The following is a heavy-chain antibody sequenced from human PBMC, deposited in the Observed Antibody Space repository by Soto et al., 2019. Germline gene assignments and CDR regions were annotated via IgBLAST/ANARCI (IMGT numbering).Heavy chain of an antibody. CDR2: IIPIFGTA. V-gene: IGHV1-69*13. CDR1: GGTFSSYA. D-gene: IGHD3-9*01. CDR3: AREYFQTTCYYYGMDV. Sequence: SVKVSCKASGGTFSSYAISWVRQAPGQGLEWMGGIIPIFGTANYAQKFQGRVTITADESTSTAYMELSSLRSEDTAVYYCAREYFQTTCYYYGMDVLGQGTTVTVSS. J-gene: IGHJ6*02.